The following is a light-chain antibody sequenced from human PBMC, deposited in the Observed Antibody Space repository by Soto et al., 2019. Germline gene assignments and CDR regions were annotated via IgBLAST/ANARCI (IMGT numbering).Light chain of an antibody. CDR3: QQYATSFS. J-gene: IGKJ2*03. V-gene: IGKV3-20*01. CDR1: QSVSNNY. Sequence: IVLTQSPGTLSLSPGERAILSCRASQSVSNNYLAWYQQKPGQAPSLLIYRASSRATGIPDRFSGNGSGTDFTLAIRRLDPEDCAVYYCQQYATSFSFGQGTKLEI. CDR2: RAS.